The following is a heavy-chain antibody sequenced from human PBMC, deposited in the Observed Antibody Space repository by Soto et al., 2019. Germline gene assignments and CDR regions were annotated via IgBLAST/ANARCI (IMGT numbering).Heavy chain of an antibody. V-gene: IGHV3-23*01. CDR3: AKDSGIAVAAYYFDC. J-gene: IGHJ4*02. D-gene: IGHD6-19*01. Sequence: GGSLRLSCAASGFTFSSYAMTWVRQAPGKGLEWVSTISDSGASTYYADSVKGRFTISRDNSNNTLYLQMNSLRAEDTAVYYCAKDSGIAVAAYYFDCWGQGTLVTVSS. CDR1: GFTFSSYA. CDR2: ISDSGAST.